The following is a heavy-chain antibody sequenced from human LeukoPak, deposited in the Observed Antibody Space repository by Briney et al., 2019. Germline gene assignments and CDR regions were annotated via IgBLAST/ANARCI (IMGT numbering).Heavy chain of an antibody. D-gene: IGHD3-3*01. CDR3: AGGRWSGYRYYYYYMDV. CDR2: IIPIFGTA. J-gene: IGHJ6*03. V-gene: IGHV1-69*19. CDR1: GGTFSSYA. Sequence: SVKVSCKASGGTFSSYAISWVRQAPGQGLEWMGGIIPIFGTANYAQKFQGRVTITADESTSTAYMELSSLRSEDTAVYYCAGGRWSGYRYYYYYMDVWGKGTTVTVSS.